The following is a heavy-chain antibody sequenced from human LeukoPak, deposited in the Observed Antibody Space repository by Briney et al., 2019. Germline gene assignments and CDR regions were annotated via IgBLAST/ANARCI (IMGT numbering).Heavy chain of an antibody. D-gene: IGHD3-10*01. CDR2: ISGSGGST. CDR1: GFTFSSYA. J-gene: IGHJ6*02. Sequence: GGSLRLSCAASGFTFSSYAMSWVGQAPGKGLEWVSAISGSGGSTYYADSVKGRFTISRDNSKNTLYLQMNSLRAEDTAVYYCANSGGATYYYYYYGMDVWGQGTTVTVSS. V-gene: IGHV3-23*01. CDR3: ANSGGATYYYYYYGMDV.